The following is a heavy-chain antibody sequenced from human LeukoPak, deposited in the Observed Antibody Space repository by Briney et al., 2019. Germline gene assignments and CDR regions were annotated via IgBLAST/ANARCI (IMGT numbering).Heavy chain of an antibody. Sequence: SSETRSLTCTVSGGSISSGGYYWSWIRQHPGKGLEWIGYIYDSGSTYYNPSLKCRVTISVDTAKNQCTLTLRSVTAAERAVYYCARDNFSSYGYYFDYWGQGTLVTVSS. CDR3: ARDNFSSYGYYFDY. CDR2: IYDSGST. V-gene: IGHV4-31*03. CDR1: GGSISSGGYY. J-gene: IGHJ4*02. D-gene: IGHD5-18*01.